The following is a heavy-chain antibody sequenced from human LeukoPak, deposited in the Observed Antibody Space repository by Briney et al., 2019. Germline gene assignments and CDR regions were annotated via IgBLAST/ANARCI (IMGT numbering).Heavy chain of an antibody. V-gene: IGHV3-74*01. CDR2: INTDGSST. CDR1: GFTFSSYW. D-gene: IGHD5-12*01. J-gene: IGHJ5*02. CDR3: ARDSDYEIVDP. Sequence: GGSLRLACAASGFTFSSYWMHWVRQAPGKGLVWVSHINTDGSSTSYADSVKGRFTISRDNAKNTLYLQMNSLRAEDTAVYYCARDSDYEIVDPWGQGTLVTVSS.